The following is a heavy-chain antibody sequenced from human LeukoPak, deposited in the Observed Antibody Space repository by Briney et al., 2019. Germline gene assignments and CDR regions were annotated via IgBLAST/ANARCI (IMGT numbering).Heavy chain of an antibody. Sequence: SGKFSCKASGGTFSSSAISWVRQAPGQGLEWMGRIIPILGIANYAQTFQGRVTITADKSTSTAYMELSSLRSEDTAVYYCARERIPGTTEGGFDYWGKGTLVTVSS. CDR3: ARERIPGTTEGGFDY. CDR2: IIPILGIA. V-gene: IGHV1-69*04. CDR1: GGTFSSSA. D-gene: IGHD1-20*01. J-gene: IGHJ4*02.